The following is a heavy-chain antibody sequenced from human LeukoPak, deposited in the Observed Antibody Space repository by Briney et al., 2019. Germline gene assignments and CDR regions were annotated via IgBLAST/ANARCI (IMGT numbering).Heavy chain of an antibody. CDR2: ISGSGGST. Sequence: PGGSLRLSCAASGFTLSSYAMSWVRQAPGKGLEWVPAISGSGGSTYYADSVKGRFTISRDNSKNTLYLQMNSLRAEDTAVYYCAKDRVPAAMEALDYWGQGTLVTVSS. J-gene: IGHJ4*02. CDR3: AKDRVPAAMEALDY. V-gene: IGHV3-23*01. D-gene: IGHD2-2*01. CDR1: GFTLSSYA.